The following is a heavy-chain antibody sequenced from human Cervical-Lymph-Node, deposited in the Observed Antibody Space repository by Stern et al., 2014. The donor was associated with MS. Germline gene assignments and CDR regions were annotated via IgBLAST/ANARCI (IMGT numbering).Heavy chain of an antibody. CDR1: GGSFSGYY. V-gene: IGHV4-34*01. Sequence: QVQLQQWGTGLLRPSETLSLTCAVSGGSFSGYYWTWIRQPPGKGLEWIGEINHSGSSSYNPSLKSRITISASMSQRQFSLQLRTVTAADTAVYYCARGGIFDPWGQGTLVTVSS. J-gene: IGHJ5*02. D-gene: IGHD2-15*01. CDR3: ARGGIFDP. CDR2: INHSGSS.